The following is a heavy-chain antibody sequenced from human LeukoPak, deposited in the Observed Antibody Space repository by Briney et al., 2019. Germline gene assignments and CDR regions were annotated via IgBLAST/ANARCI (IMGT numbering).Heavy chain of an antibody. CDR1: GFTFSSNG. V-gene: IGHV3-48*04. CDR3: ARGSGVQVWSSLDY. D-gene: IGHD3-10*01. J-gene: IGHJ4*02. CDR2: ISSRDNTI. Sequence: PGGSLRLSCAASGFTFSSNGMNWVRQGRQAPGKGLGWLSYISSRDNTIYYAHSVKGRFTISRDNAKNSLHLQMNSLRAEDTAVYYCARGSGVQVWSSLDYWGQGTLVTVSS.